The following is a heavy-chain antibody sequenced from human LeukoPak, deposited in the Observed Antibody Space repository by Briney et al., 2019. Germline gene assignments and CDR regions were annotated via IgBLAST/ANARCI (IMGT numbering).Heavy chain of an antibody. D-gene: IGHD3-9*01. CDR2: MNPNSGNT. J-gene: IGHJ4*02. CDR3: ARSIFEVRPTTTNY. CDR1: GYTFTSYD. Sequence: ASVKVSCKASGYTFTSYDISWVRQATGQGLEWMGWMNPNSGNTGYAQKFQGRVTMTRNTSISTAYMELSSLRSEDTAVYYCARSIFEVRPTTTNYWGQGTLVTVSS. V-gene: IGHV1-8*01.